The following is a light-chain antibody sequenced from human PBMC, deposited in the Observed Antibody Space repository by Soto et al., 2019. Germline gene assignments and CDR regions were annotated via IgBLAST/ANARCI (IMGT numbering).Light chain of an antibody. V-gene: IGKV3-15*01. CDR2: GAS. CDR1: QSVSNN. Sequence: EIVMTQSPATLSVSPGERATLSCRASQSVSNNLAWYQQKPGQTTRLLIYGASTRATGIPVRFSGSGSGTEFTLTISSLQSEDFAVYYCQQYNNWPPVTFGQGTKLEIK. CDR3: QQYNNWPPVT. J-gene: IGKJ2*01.